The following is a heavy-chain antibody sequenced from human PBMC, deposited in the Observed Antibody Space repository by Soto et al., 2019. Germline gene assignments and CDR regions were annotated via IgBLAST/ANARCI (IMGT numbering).Heavy chain of an antibody. D-gene: IGHD1-20*01. CDR1: GYTFTNYD. J-gene: IGHJ5*02. V-gene: IGHV1-8*01. CDR2: MNPNSGNT. CDR3: ARGAGITGTQLLFWFDP. Sequence: QVQLVQSGAEVKKPGASVKVSCKASGYTFTNYDINWVRQATGQGLEWMGWMNPNSGNTGYAQKFQGRVTMTRNTSISTAYMELSSLRSEDTAVYYCARGAGITGTQLLFWFDPWGQGTLVTVSS.